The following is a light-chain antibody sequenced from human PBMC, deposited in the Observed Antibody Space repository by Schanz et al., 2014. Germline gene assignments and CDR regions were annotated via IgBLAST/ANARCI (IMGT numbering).Light chain of an antibody. CDR3: QQYGSSPRT. CDR1: QSVTNNF. CDR2: VAS. J-gene: IGKJ5*01. V-gene: IGKV3-20*01. Sequence: EIVLTQSPGTLSLSPGERATLSCRASQSVTNNFLAWYQQKPGQAPTLLISVASIRATGIPDRFSGSGSGTDFTLTISRLEPEDFAVYYCQQYGSSPRTFGQGTRLEIK.